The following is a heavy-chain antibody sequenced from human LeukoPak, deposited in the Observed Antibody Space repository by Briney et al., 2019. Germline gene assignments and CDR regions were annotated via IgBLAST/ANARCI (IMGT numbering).Heavy chain of an antibody. D-gene: IGHD6-13*01. Sequence: ASVKVSCKASGGTFSSYAISWVRQAPGQGLEWMGGTIPIFGTANYAQKFQGRVTTTADKSTSTAYMELSSLRSEDTAVYYCASGTGGIAAAGTFFDYWGQGTLVTVSS. CDR3: ASGTGGIAAAGTFFDY. CDR1: GGTFSSYA. V-gene: IGHV1-69*06. CDR2: TIPIFGTA. J-gene: IGHJ4*02.